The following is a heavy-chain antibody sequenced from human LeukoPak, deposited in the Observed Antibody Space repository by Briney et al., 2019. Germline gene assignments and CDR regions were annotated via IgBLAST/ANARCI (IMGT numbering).Heavy chain of an antibody. D-gene: IGHD3-10*01. CDR1: GYTFTSYG. V-gene: IGHV1-18*01. CDR2: ISAYNGNT. Sequence: GASVNVSCKASGYTFTSYGISWVRQAPGQGREWMGWISAYNGNTNYAQKLQGRVTMTTDTSTSTAYMELRSLRSDYTAVYYCASQTPSSPFDYWGQGTLVTVSS. J-gene: IGHJ4*02. CDR3: ASQTPSSPFDY.